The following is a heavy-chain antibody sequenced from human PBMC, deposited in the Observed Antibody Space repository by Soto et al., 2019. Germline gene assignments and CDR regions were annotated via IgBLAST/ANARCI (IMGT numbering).Heavy chain of an antibody. D-gene: IGHD2-2*01. CDR2: IIPILGIA. J-gene: IGHJ6*03. Sequence: GASVKGACKTSGGTFSSYTISWVRQAQGQGLEWMGRIIPILGIANYAQKFQGRVTITADKSTSTAYMELSSLRSEDTAVYYCARDGGCSSTSCYLTGGYYMDVWGKGTTVTVSS. V-gene: IGHV1-69*04. CDR1: GGTFSSYT. CDR3: ARDGGCSSTSCYLTGGYYMDV.